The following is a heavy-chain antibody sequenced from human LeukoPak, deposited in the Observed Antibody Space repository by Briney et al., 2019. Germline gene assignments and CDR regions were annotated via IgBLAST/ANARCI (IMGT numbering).Heavy chain of an antibody. J-gene: IGHJ1*01. V-gene: IGHV1-2*02. CDR3: ANLAAAANRYFQH. D-gene: IGHD6-13*01. CDR1: GYTFTGYY. Sequence: ASVKVSCKASGYTFTGYYMHWVRQAPGQGLEWMGWINPNSGGTNYAQKFQGRVTMTRDTSISTAYMELSRLRSDDTAVYYCANLAAAANRYFQHWGQGTLVTVSS. CDR2: INPNSGGT.